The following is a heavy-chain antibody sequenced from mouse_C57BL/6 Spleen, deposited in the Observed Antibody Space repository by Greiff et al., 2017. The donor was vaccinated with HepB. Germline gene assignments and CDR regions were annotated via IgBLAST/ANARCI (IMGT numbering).Heavy chain of an antibody. CDR3: AREGYYSNPHFDY. Sequence: EVQVVESGGGLVKPGGSLKLSCAASGFTFSSYAMSWVRQTPEKRLEWVATISDGGSYTYYPDNVKGRVTISRDNAKNNLYLQMSHLKSEDTAMYYCAREGYYSNPHFDYWGQGTTLTVSS. J-gene: IGHJ2*01. CDR1: GFTFSSYA. CDR2: ISDGGSYT. D-gene: IGHD2-5*01. V-gene: IGHV5-4*01.